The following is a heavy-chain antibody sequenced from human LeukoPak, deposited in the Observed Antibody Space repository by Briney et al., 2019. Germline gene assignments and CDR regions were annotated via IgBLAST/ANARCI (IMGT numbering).Heavy chain of an antibody. Sequence: SVKFSCKASGGTFSSYAISWVRQAPGQGLEWMGGIIPIFGTANYAQKFQGRVTITADESTSTAYMELSSLRSEDTAVYYCARDYCGGDCYLDYWGQGTLVTVSS. CDR1: GGTFSSYA. J-gene: IGHJ4*02. CDR2: IIPIFGTA. D-gene: IGHD2-21*01. CDR3: ARDYCGGDCYLDY. V-gene: IGHV1-69*01.